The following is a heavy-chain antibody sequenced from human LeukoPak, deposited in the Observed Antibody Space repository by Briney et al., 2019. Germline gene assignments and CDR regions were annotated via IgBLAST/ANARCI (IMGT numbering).Heavy chain of an antibody. CDR3: AKDPPTVVVAAFFDY. CDR1: GFTFSSYA. CDR2: ISYDGSNK. D-gene: IGHD2-15*01. Sequence: GGSLRLSCAASGFTFSSYAMHWVRQAPGKGLEWVAVISYDGSNKYYADSVKGRFTISRDNSKNTLYLQMNSLRAEDTAVYYCAKDPPTVVVAAFFDYWGQGTLVTVSS. J-gene: IGHJ4*02. V-gene: IGHV3-30-3*01.